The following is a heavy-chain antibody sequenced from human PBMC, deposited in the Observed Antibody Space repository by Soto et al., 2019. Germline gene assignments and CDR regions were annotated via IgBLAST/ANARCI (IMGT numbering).Heavy chain of an antibody. V-gene: IGHV5-51*01. Sequence: GESLKISCEASGYTLTNHWIGWVRQMPGKGLEWMGLIHFANSDTKYSPSFQGQVTISADKSTSTAYLQWSSLKASDTAIYYCARTAAAGKYYYGVDVWGQGTTVTVSS. D-gene: IGHD6-13*01. CDR1: GYTLTNHW. CDR3: ARTAAAGKYYYGVDV. CDR2: IHFANSDT. J-gene: IGHJ6*02.